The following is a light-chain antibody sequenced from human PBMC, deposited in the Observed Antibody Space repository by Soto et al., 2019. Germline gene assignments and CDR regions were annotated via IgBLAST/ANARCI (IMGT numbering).Light chain of an antibody. CDR2: EVS. J-gene: IGLJ1*01. CDR1: SSDVGGYNY. Sequence: QSVLTRPPSASGSPGQSVTISCTGTSSDVGGYNYVSWYQQHPGKAPKLMIYEVSKRPSGVPDRFSGSKSGNTASLTVSGLQAEDEADYYCSSYAGSNNSYVFGTGTKLTVL. V-gene: IGLV2-8*01. CDR3: SSYAGSNNSYV.